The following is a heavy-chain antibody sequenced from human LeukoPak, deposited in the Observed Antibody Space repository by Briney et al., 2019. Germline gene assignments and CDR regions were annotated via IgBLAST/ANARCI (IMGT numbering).Heavy chain of an antibody. CDR3: ARGYGSGSYHDAFDI. Sequence: GGSLRLSCAASGFTFSSYWMHWVRQAPGKGLVWVSRINSDGGSASYADSVKGRFTISRDNAKNTLYLQMNSLRAEDTAVYYCARGYGSGSYHDAFDIWGQGTMVTVSS. V-gene: IGHV3-74*01. CDR2: INSDGGSA. D-gene: IGHD3-10*01. J-gene: IGHJ3*02. CDR1: GFTFSSYW.